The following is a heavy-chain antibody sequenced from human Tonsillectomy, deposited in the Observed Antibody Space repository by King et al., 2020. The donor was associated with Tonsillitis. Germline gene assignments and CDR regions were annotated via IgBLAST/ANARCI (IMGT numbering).Heavy chain of an antibody. D-gene: IGHD6-19*01. CDR1: GFTFGDYA. CDR3: TRGRAAVANYYYNGMDV. V-gene: IGHV3-49*05. J-gene: IGHJ6*02. CDR2: TRSKVYGGTT. Sequence: VQLVESGGGLVKPGRSLRLSCTGSGFTFGDYAMSWFRQAPGKGLQWVGFTRSKVYGGTTEYAASVKGRFTISRDDSTSIAYLQMTSLKTEDTAVYYCTRGRAAVANYYYNGMDVWGQGTTVTVSS.